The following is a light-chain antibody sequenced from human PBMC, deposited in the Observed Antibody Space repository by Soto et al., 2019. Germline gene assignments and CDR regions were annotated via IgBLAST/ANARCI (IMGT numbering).Light chain of an antibody. J-gene: IGKJ4*01. CDR3: QQYATSPRT. V-gene: IGKV3-20*01. Sequence: EVVMTQSPATLSVSPGERATLSCRASQSVTSNYLAWYQQKPGQAPRLLIYGVSNRATGVPDRFSGSGSGTDFTLTISRLEAEDFGMYYCQQYATSPRTFGGGTKVEIK. CDR2: GVS. CDR1: QSVTSNY.